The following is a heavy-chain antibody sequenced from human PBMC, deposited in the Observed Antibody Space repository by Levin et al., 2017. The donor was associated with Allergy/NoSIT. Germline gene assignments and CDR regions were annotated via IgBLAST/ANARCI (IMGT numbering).Heavy chain of an antibody. D-gene: IGHD6-19*01. J-gene: IGHJ6*03. CDR3: ARHWRDPGSGWYYYYYYYYMDG. Sequence: SETLSLTCTVSGGSISSSSYYWGWIRQPPGKGLEWIGSIYYSGSTYYNPSLKSRVTISVDTSKNQFSLKLSSVTAADTAVYYCARHWRDPGSGWYYYYYYYYMDGWGKGTTVTVSS. CDR1: GGSISSSSYY. CDR2: IYYSGST. V-gene: IGHV4-39*01.